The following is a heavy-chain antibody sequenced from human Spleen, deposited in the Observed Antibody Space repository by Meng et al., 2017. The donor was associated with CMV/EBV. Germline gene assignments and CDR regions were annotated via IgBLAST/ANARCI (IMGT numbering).Heavy chain of an antibody. CDR1: FRDYA. Sequence: FRDYAMHWVRQDPGKGLEWVAVISKDGYNKYYTDSVKGRFTISRDNSKNTLFLQMNSLTAEDTAVYYCARARGLYCSSTTCSGGWFDPWGQGSLVTVSS. V-gene: IGHV3-30-3*01. D-gene: IGHD2-2*01. J-gene: IGHJ5*02. CDR3: ARARGLYCSSTTCSGGWFDP. CDR2: ISKDGYNK.